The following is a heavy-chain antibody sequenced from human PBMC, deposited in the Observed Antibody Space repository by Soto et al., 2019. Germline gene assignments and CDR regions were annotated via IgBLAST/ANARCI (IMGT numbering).Heavy chain of an antibody. J-gene: IGHJ6*02. V-gene: IGHV1-69*13. CDR3: ARSMVRGATYYYYYYGMDV. D-gene: IGHD3-10*01. CDR1: GGTFSSYA. Sequence: SVKVSCKASGGTFSSYAISWVRQAPGQGLEWMGGIIPIFGTANYAQKFQGRVTITADESTSTAYMELSSLRSEDTAVYYCARSMVRGATYYYYYYGMDVWGQGTTVTVSS. CDR2: IIPIFGTA.